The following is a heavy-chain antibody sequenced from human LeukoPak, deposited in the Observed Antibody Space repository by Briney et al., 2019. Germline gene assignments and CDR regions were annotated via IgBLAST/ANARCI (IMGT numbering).Heavy chain of an antibody. D-gene: IGHD6-19*01. J-gene: IGHJ6*03. Sequence: SETLSLTSTVSGGSISSYYWSWLRQPPGKGLEWIGYMFHSGTTNYNPSLKSRVTMSIDTSKNLFSLKLSSVTAADTAVYYCARDRRLFGSSCWYYMDVWGKGTTVTVSS. CDR3: ARDRRLFGSSCWYYMDV. CDR1: GGSISSYY. CDR2: MFHSGTT. V-gene: IGHV4-59*01.